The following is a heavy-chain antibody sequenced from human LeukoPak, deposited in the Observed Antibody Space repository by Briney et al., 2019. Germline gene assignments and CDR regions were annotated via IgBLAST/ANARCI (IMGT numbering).Heavy chain of an antibody. V-gene: IGHV4-34*01. CDR2: ISHSGST. CDR1: GGSFSGYY. D-gene: IGHD3-22*01. Sequence: SETVSLTCAVYGGSFSGYYWSWIRQPPGKGLEWIGEISHSGSTSYNPSLKSRVTISVDTSKNQFSLKLSSVTAADTAVYYCARGDSSGYRYCGQGTLFSVSS. CDR3: ARGDSSGYRY. J-gene: IGHJ4*02.